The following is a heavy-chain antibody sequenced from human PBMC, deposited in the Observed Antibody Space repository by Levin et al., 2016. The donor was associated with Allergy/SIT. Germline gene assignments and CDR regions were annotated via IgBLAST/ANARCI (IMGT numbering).Heavy chain of an antibody. CDR3: ARQGLTVDLHS. Sequence: SETLSLTCAVYGGSFSGYYWSWIRQPPGKGLEWIGEINHSGSTNYNPSLKSRVTISVDTSKNQFSLKLSSVTAADTAVYYCARQGLTVDLHSWGQGALVTVSS. J-gene: IGHJ4*02. V-gene: IGHV4-34*01. CDR1: GGSFSGYY. CDR2: INHSGST.